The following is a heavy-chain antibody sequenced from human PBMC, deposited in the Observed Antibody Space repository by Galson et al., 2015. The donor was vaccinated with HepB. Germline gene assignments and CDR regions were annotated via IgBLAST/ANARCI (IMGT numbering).Heavy chain of an antibody. J-gene: IGHJ4*02. V-gene: IGHV1-2*06. CDR2: INPNTGGT. D-gene: IGHD3-22*01. CDR3: ARDSYDSSGYRRVGY. Sequence: SVKVSCKASGFTFTDYYIHWVRQAPGQGLEWMGRINPNTGGTNYAQKFQGRVTMTRDTSISTAYMESSRLRSDDTAVYYCARDSYDSSGYRRVGYWGQGTLVTVSS. CDR1: GFTFTDYY.